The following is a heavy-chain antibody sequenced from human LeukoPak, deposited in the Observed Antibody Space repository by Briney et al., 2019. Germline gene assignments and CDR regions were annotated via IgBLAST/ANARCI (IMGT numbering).Heavy chain of an antibody. Sequence: PSETLSLTCAVYGGSFSGYYWSWIRQPPGKGLEWIGEINHSGSTNYNTSLKSRVTISVDTSKNQFSLKLSSVTAADTAVYYWARGVGYCSSTSCYTYYYGMDVWGQGATVTVSS. J-gene: IGHJ6*02. CDR1: GGSFSGYY. CDR2: INHSGST. CDR3: ARGVGYCSSTSCYTYYYGMDV. D-gene: IGHD2-2*01. V-gene: IGHV4-34*01.